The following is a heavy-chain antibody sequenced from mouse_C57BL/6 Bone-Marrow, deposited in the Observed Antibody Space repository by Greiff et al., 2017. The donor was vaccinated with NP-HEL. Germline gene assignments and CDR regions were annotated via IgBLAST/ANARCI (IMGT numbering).Heavy chain of an antibody. CDR1: GFTFTDYY. Sequence: EVMLVESGGGLVQPGGSLSLSCAASGFTFTDYYMSWVRQPPGKALEWLGFIRNKANGYTTDYSASVKGRLTISRDNSQSILYLRMNALRAEDSATYCCARYRTGTGYFDDWGQGTTLTVSS. D-gene: IGHD4-1*01. V-gene: IGHV7-3*01. CDR3: ARYRTGTGYFDD. CDR2: IRNKANGYTT. J-gene: IGHJ2*01.